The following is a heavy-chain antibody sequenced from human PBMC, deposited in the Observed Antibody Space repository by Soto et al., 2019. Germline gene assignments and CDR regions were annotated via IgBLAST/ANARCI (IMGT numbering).Heavy chain of an antibody. Sequence: GASVKVSCKASGGTFSSYAISWVRQAPGQGLEWMGGIIPIFGTANYAQKFQGRVTNTADESTSTAYMELSSLRSEDTAVYYCAREPSYYDFWSGPPGDLYYYYRMDVWGQGTTVTVSS. D-gene: IGHD3-3*01. CDR1: GGTFSSYA. CDR3: AREPSYYDFWSGPPGDLYYYYRMDV. J-gene: IGHJ6*02. V-gene: IGHV1-69*13. CDR2: IIPIFGTA.